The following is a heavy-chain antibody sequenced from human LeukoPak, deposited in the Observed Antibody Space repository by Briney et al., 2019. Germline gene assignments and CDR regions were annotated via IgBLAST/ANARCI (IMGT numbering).Heavy chain of an antibody. CDR1: GGSFSGYY. CDR2: INHSGST. D-gene: IGHD5-18*01. J-gene: IGHJ4*02. CDR3: ARGDVDTAMRS. V-gene: IGHV4-34*01. Sequence: SETLSLTCAVYGGSFSGYYWSWIRQPPGKGLEWIGEINHSGSTNYNPSLKSRVTISVDTSKNQFSLKLSSVTAADTAVYYCARGDVDTAMRSWGPGTLVTVSS.